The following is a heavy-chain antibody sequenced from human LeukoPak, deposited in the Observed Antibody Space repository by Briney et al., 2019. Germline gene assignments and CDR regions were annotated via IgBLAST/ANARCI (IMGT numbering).Heavy chain of an antibody. CDR2: IYYSGST. Sequence: SETLSLTCTVSGGSISSYYWSWIRQPPGKGLEWIGYIYYSGSTNYNPSLKSRVTISVDRSKNQFSLKLSSVTAADTAVYYCASSLKVVVPAATFDYWGQGTLVTVSS. CDR1: GGSISSYY. CDR3: ASSLKVVVPAATFDY. J-gene: IGHJ4*02. D-gene: IGHD2-2*01. V-gene: IGHV4-59*12.